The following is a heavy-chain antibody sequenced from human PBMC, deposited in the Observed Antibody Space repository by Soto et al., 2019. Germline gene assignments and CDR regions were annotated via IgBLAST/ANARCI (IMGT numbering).Heavy chain of an antibody. CDR3: ARGIWNIEEMIYGFYFDP. CDR2: IYHSGST. Sequence: PSETLSLTCAVSGYSIGSGYYWGWIRQPPGKGLEWIGSIYHSGSTYYNPSLKSRVTISMDTSKNAFSLNLSSVTADDTAVYYCARGIWNIEEMIYGFYFDPWGPGTLVTVSS. CDR1: GYSIGSGYY. D-gene: IGHD2-8*01. J-gene: IGHJ5*02. V-gene: IGHV4-38-2*01.